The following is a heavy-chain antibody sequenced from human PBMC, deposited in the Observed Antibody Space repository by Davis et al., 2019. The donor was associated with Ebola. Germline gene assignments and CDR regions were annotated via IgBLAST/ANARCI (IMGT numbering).Heavy chain of an antibody. Sequence: GESLKISCAASGFTVGSNYMSWVRQAPGKGLEWVSVIYSGGSTYYADSVKGRFTISRDNSKNTLYLQMNSLRAEDTAVYYCARGSGGWGYNFGMDVWGQGTTVTVSS. J-gene: IGHJ6*02. CDR1: GFTVGSNY. V-gene: IGHV3-66*01. D-gene: IGHD7-27*01. CDR2: IYSGGST. CDR3: ARGSGGWGYNFGMDV.